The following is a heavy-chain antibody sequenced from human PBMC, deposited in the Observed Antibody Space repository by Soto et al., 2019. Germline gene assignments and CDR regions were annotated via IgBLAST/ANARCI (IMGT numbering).Heavy chain of an antibody. V-gene: IGHV3-23*01. D-gene: IGHD2-15*01. J-gene: IGHJ4*02. CDR2: ISGSGGST. Sequence: PGGSLRLSCASSVFTFTSYGMHWVRQAPGKGLEWVSAISGSGGSTYYADSVKGRFTISRDNSKNTLYLQMNSLRAEDTAVYYCAKAYSGESMGYFDYWGQGTLVTVSS. CDR1: VFTFTSYG. CDR3: AKAYSGESMGYFDY.